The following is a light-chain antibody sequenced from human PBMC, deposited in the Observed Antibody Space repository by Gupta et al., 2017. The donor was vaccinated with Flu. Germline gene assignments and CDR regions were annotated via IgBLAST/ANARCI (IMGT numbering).Light chain of an antibody. CDR3: QQYDNLPFT. J-gene: IGKJ3*01. CDR1: QDISNY. Sequence: DIQMTQSPSPLSASVGDRVTITCQASQDISNYLNWYQQKPEKAPKLLIYDASNLETGVPSRFSGSGSGTDFTFTISSLQPEDIATYYCQQYDNLPFTFGHGTKVDIK. V-gene: IGKV1-33*01. CDR2: DAS.